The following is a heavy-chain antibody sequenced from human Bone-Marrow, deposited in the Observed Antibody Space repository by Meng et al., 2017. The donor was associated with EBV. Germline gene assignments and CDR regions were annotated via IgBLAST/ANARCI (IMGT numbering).Heavy chain of an antibody. CDR3: ARAGYHRPACEY. CDR2: IHHSGGT. Sequence: LGEWGPGLVLPSRTLSLTCAVSRCCITSGDWGSWIGQSPGTGLEWIGEIHHSGGTSYIPSPKSRVTISLDMSKNQFSLRLSSVTAADTAVYYCARAGYHRPACEYWGQGTLVTVSS. J-gene: IGHJ4*02. V-gene: IGHV4-4*02. CDR1: RCCITSGDW. D-gene: IGHD2-15*01.